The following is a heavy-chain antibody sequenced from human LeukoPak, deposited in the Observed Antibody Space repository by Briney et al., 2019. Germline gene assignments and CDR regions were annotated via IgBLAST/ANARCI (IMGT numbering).Heavy chain of an antibody. CDR3: ARDQRLGAFDI. D-gene: IGHD3-16*01. V-gene: IGHV3-21*01. CDR2: ISSSSSYI. CDR1: GFTFSSYS. Sequence: GGSLRLSCAASGFTFSSYSMKWVRQAPGKGLEWVSSISSSSSYIYYADSLKGRFTISRDNAKKSLYLQMNSLRAEDTAVYYCARDQRLGAFDIWGQGTMVTVSS. J-gene: IGHJ3*02.